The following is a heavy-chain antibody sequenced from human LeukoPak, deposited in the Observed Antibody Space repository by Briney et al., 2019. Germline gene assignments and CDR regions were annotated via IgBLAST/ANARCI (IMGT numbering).Heavy chain of an antibody. CDR3: AKDVAYYDSSGYYRDNYLDY. CDR2: ITWNSGMM. Sequence: GGSLRLSCAASGFTFSNYAMSWVRQAPGKGLEWVSGITWNSGMMDYADSVEGRFTISRDNAKNTLYLQMNSLRAEDTAVYYCAKDVAYYDSSGYYRDNYLDYWGQGTLVTVSS. V-gene: IGHV3-23*01. CDR1: GFTFSNYA. J-gene: IGHJ4*02. D-gene: IGHD3-22*01.